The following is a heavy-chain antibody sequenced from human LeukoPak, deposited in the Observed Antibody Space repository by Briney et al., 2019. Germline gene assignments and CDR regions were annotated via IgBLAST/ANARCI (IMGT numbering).Heavy chain of an antibody. Sequence: GGSLRLSCAASGFTFSSYSMNWVRQAPGKGLEGVSYISSSSSTIYYADSVKGRSTISRDNAKNSLYLQMNSLRAEDTAVYYCAVTMVRGGLDYWGQGTLVTVSS. D-gene: IGHD3-10*01. V-gene: IGHV3-48*01. CDR3: AVTMVRGGLDY. CDR2: ISSSSSTI. CDR1: GFTFSSYS. J-gene: IGHJ4*02.